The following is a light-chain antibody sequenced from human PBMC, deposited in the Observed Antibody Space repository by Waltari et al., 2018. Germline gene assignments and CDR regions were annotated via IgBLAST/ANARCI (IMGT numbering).Light chain of an antibody. J-gene: IGKJ1*01. CDR3: QQYDNYWT. CDR1: PSISNW. CDR2: KAS. Sequence: EIQMTQSPSTLSVSVGDRVTITCRASPSISNWLAWYQQKPGKAPKLLIYKASNLESGVPSRFSGSGSGTEFTLTISSLQPDDLATYYCQQYDNYWTFGQGTKVEI. V-gene: IGKV1-5*03.